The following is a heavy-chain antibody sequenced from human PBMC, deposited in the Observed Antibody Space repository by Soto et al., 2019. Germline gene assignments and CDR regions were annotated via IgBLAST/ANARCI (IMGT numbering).Heavy chain of an antibody. J-gene: IGHJ3*01. CDR2: ISAYNGNT. V-gene: IGHV1-18*01. D-gene: IGHD2-15*01. Sequence: GASVKVSCKASGYTFTSYGISWVRQAPGQGLEWMGWISAYNGNTNYAQKLQGRVTMTTDTSTSTAYMELRSLRSDDTAVYYCARGSHHLYCSGGGCYPGVWWGQGTMVTVSS. CDR1: GYTFTSYG. CDR3: ARGSHHLYCSGGGCYPGVW.